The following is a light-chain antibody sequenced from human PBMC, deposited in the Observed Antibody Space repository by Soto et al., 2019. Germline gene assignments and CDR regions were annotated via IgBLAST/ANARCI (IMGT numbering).Light chain of an antibody. Sequence: DIQMTQSPSTLSASVGDRVTITCRASQSISSWLAWYQQKPGKAPKLLIYKASTLESGVPSRFSGSGSGTEFTLTINSLQADDFATYYCQQYNSYSGYTFGQGTKLEIK. V-gene: IGKV1-5*03. J-gene: IGKJ2*01. CDR2: KAS. CDR3: QQYNSYSGYT. CDR1: QSISSW.